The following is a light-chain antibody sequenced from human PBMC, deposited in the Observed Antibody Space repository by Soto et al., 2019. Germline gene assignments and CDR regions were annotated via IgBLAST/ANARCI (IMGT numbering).Light chain of an antibody. CDR2: GAS. V-gene: IGKV3-15*01. CDR1: QSINSE. J-gene: IGKJ2*01. CDR3: HQGHNWPLP. Sequence: EIVMTQSPATLSLSPGERAALSCRASQSINSELAWYQQKPGQPPRLLIYGASTRATGVPARFTGSESGSEFTLTISGLQSEDFAVYYCHQGHNWPLPFGQGTRLEL.